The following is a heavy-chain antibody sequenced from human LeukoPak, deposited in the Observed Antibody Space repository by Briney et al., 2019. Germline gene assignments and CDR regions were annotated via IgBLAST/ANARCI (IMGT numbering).Heavy chain of an antibody. CDR3: AREKHDSSGYYPTWNY. D-gene: IGHD3-22*01. CDR1: GYTFTSYY. J-gene: IGHJ4*02. V-gene: IGHV1-46*03. Sequence: GASVKVSCKASGYTFTSYYMRWVRQAPGQGLEWMGIINPSGGSTSYAQKFQGRVTMTRDTSTSTVYMELSSLRSEDTAVYYCAREKHDSSGYYPTWNYWGQGTLVTVSS. CDR2: INPSGGST.